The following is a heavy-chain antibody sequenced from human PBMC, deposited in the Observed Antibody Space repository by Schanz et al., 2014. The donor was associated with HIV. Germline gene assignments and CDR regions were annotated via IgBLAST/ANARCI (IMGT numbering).Heavy chain of an antibody. V-gene: IGHV3-9*01. Sequence: EVQLVESGGGLVQPGRSLRLSCAATGFTFHDYAMHWVRQAPGKGLEWVSGITWTGKNIYYADFVKGRFTISRDNAKNSLYLQMNSLRAEDTALYYCAKDRGVVSGMVTNYYYGMDVWGQGTTVTVSS. D-gene: IGHD5-18*01. CDR3: AKDRGVVSGMVTNYYYGMDV. J-gene: IGHJ6*02. CDR1: GFTFHDYA. CDR2: ITWTGKNI.